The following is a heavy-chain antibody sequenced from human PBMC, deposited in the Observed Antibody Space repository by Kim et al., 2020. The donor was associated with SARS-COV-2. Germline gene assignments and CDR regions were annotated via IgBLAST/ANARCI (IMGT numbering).Heavy chain of an antibody. J-gene: IGHJ4*02. V-gene: IGHV3-15*01. CDR3: TTDRLTTVTTNFDY. CDR2: IKSKTDGGTT. CDR1: GFTFSNAW. Sequence: GGSLRLSCAASGFTFSNAWMSWVRQAPGKGLEWVGRIKSKTDGGTTDYAAPVKGRFTISRDDSKNTLYLQMNSLKTEDTAVYYCTTDRLTTVTTNFDYWGQGTLVTVSS. D-gene: IGHD4-17*01.